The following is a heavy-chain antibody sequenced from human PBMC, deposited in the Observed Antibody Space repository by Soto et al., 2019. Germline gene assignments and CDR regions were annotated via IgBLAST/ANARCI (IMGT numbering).Heavy chain of an antibody. CDR1: GCTFRSFT. V-gene: IGHV3-21*01. CDR2: ISSNSAYI. D-gene: IGHD6-13*01. CDR3: TTDASRDSSARGWFDP. Sequence: GSLLLSCSSSGCTFRSFTMNWVRQAPGKGLEWVSTISSNSAYIYYTDALRGRFTISRDNAKNSLHLQMNSLRAEDTAVYYCTTDASRDSSARGWFDPWGPGTLVTVSS. J-gene: IGHJ5*02.